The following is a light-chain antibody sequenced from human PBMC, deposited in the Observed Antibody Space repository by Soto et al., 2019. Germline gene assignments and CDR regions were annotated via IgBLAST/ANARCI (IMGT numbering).Light chain of an antibody. J-gene: IGKJ1*01. CDR3: QHNNSYSQT. Sequence: DIQMTQYPPTLSASVGDRDTITCRASQSIRHYLAWYQQMPGKAPKLLIYGASTLQSGVPSRFSGSGSGTEFTLTISSLQPDDFRTYFCQHNNSYSQTFGQRAKVHIK. CDR1: QSIRHY. V-gene: IGKV1-5*01. CDR2: GAS.